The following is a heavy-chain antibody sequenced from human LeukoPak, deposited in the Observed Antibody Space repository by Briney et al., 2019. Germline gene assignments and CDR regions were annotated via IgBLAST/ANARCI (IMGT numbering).Heavy chain of an antibody. V-gene: IGHV1-8*01. CDR1: GYTFTSYD. D-gene: IGHD3-3*01. CDR2: MNPNSGNT. J-gene: IGHJ1*01. Sequence: GASVKVSCKASGYTFTSYDINWVRQATGQGLEWMGWMNPNSGNTGYAQKFQGRVTMTTDTSTSTAYMELRSLRSEDTAVYYCARGEGVFQHWGQGTLVTVSS. CDR3: ARGEGVFQH.